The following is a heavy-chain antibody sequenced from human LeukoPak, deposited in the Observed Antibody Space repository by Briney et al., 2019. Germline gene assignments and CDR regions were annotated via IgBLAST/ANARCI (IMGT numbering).Heavy chain of an antibody. CDR1: GGTFSSYA. J-gene: IGHJ6*02. D-gene: IGHD2-15*01. V-gene: IGHV1-69*04. Sequence: ASVKVSCKASGGTFSSYAISWVRQAPGQGLEWMGRIIPILGIANYAQKFQGRVTITADKSTSTAYMELSSLRSEDTAVYYCARVPQESYCSGGTCYHHYYGMDVWGQGTTVTVSS. CDR2: IIPILGIA. CDR3: ARVPQESYCSGGTCYHHYYGMDV.